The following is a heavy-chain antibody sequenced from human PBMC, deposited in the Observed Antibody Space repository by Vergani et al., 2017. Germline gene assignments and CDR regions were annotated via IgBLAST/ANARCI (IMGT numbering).Heavy chain of an antibody. D-gene: IGHD2-15*01. CDR3: AKEGGGYCSGGTCYPEY. J-gene: IGHJ4*02. V-gene: IGHV4-61*08. CDR1: GGSISSGDYY. Sequence: QVQLQESGPGLVKPSQTLSLTCTVSGGSISSGDYYWSWIRQPPGKGLEWIGYIYYSGSTNYNPSLKSRVTISVDTSKNQFSLKMSSVTAADTAVYYCAKEGGGYCSGGTCYPEYWGQGTLVIVSS. CDR2: IYYSGST.